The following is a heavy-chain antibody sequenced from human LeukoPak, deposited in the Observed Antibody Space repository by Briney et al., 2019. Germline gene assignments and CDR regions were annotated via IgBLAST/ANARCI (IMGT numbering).Heavy chain of an antibody. CDR2: ISAYNGNT. CDR3: ARVAPPNDYGDYWGYFDY. J-gene: IGHJ4*02. V-gene: IGHV1-18*04. Sequence: ASVKVSSKASGYTFTSYGISWARQAPGQGLEWMGWISAYNGNTNYAQKLQGRVTMTTDTSTSTAYMELRSLRSDDTAVYYCARVAPPNDYGDYWGYFDYWGQGTLVTVSS. CDR1: GYTFTSYG. D-gene: IGHD4-17*01.